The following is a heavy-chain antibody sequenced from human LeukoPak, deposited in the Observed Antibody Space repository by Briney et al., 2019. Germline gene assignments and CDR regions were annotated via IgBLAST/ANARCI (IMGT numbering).Heavy chain of an antibody. J-gene: IGHJ5*02. CDR2: INHSGST. V-gene: IGHV4-34*01. CDR1: GGSFSGYY. CDR3: ARQLSWFDP. Sequence: PSETLSLTCAVYGGSFSGYYWSWIRQPPGKGLEWIGEINHSGSTNYKPSLKSRVTISVDTSKNQFSLQLSSVTAADTAVYYCARQLSWFDPWGQGTLVTVSS.